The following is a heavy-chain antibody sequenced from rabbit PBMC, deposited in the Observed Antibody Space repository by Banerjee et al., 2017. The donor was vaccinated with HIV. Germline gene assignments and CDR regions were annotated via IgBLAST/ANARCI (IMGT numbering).Heavy chain of an antibody. D-gene: IGHD8-1*01. V-gene: IGHV1S45*01. CDR3: ARDEGGIDYYFSL. CDR1: GFSFSSSYY. J-gene: IGHJ4*01. CDR2: IYTGSGST. Sequence: QEQLGESGGGLVQPEGSLTLTCTASGFSFSSSYYMCWVRQAPGMGLEWIGCIYTGSGSTYYASWAKGRFTISKTSSTTVTLQMTSLTVADTATYFCARDEGGIDYYFSLWGPGTLVTVS.